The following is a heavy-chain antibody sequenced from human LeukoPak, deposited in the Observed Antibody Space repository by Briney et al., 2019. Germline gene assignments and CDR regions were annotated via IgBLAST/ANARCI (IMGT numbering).Heavy chain of an antibody. J-gene: IGHJ4*02. Sequence: GVLRLSCAASGFTFSSYSMNWVRQAPGKGLEWVSSISSSSSYIYYADSVKGRFTISRDNAKNSLYLQMNSLRAKDTAVYYCARRRAMVRGVIITPADYWGQGTLVTVSS. V-gene: IGHV3-21*04. CDR1: GFTFSSYS. CDR3: ARRRAMVRGVIITPADY. CDR2: ISSSSSYI. D-gene: IGHD3-10*01.